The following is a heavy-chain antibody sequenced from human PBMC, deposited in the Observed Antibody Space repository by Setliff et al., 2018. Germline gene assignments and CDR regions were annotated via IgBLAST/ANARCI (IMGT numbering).Heavy chain of an antibody. CDR1: GYTFTNFG. Sequence: ASVKVSCKTSGYTFTNFGINWVRQAPGQGLEWMGWNSAYAQKLQGRLTMTTDTSTSTAYMELRSLRSDDTAVYYCARSPPTVVVTAIQAIFDYWGQGTLVTVSS. D-gene: IGHD2-21*02. CDR2: NSAY. V-gene: IGHV1-18*01. J-gene: IGHJ4*02. CDR3: ARSPPTVVVTAIQAIFDY.